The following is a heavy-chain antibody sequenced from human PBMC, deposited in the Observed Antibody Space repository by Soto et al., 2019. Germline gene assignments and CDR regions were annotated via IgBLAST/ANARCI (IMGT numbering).Heavy chain of an antibody. J-gene: IGHJ4*02. D-gene: IGHD3-22*01. V-gene: IGHV4-31*03. CDR3: ARVNSSDPYLDY. Sequence: PSETLSLTCTVSGGSISSGGYYWSWIRQHPGKGLEWIGYIYYSGSTYYNPSLKSRVTISVDTSKNQFSLKLSSVTAADTAVYYCARVNSSDPYLDYWGQGTLVTVSS. CDR1: GGSISSGGYY. CDR2: IYYSGST.